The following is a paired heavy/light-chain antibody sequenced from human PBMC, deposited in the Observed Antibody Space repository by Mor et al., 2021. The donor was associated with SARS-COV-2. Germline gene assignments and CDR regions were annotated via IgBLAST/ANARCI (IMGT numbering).Heavy chain of an antibody. D-gene: IGHD6-19*01. V-gene: IGHV4-34*01. CDR2: INHSGRT. Sequence: QVQLQQWGAGLLKPSETLSLTCGVYGGSFSTYFWSWIRQPPGKGLEWIGEINHSGRTNSNPSLKSRVTISIDTSKNHFSLNLSSVTAADTAVYYCARGPRRSYISGWSEADYWGQGTLVTVSS. CDR1: GGSFSTYF. CDR3: ARGPRRSYISGWSEADY. J-gene: IGHJ4*02.
Light chain of an antibody. Sequence: QSVLTQPPSASGTPGQRVTLSCSGSSSNIGSNIVNWYQQLPGTAPKVLIYSNNQRPSGVPDRFSGSKSGTSASLAISGLQSEDEADYYCAAWDDSLNGWVFGGGTKLTVL. CDR3: AAWDDSLNGWV. CDR2: SNN. CDR1: SSNIGSNI. V-gene: IGLV1-44*01. J-gene: IGLJ3*02.